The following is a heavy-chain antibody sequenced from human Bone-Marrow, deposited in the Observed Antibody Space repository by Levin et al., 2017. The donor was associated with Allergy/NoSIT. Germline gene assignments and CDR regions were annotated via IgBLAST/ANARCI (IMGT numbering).Heavy chain of an antibody. V-gene: IGHV1-46*01. J-gene: IGHJ3*02. D-gene: IGHD1-1*01. Sequence: GESLKISCKASGYSFTSYYLHWVRQAPGQGLEWMAIINPRGGSTTYAQKFQGRVTMTSDTSTSTVYMELSSLRSEDTAVYYCARDLSGGLPDAFDIWGQGTIVSVSS. CDR2: INPRGGST. CDR1: GYSFTSYY. CDR3: ARDLSGGLPDAFDI.